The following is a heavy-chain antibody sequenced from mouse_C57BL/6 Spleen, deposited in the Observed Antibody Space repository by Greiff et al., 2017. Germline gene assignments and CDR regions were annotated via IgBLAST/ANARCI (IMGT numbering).Heavy chain of an antibody. CDR1: GYTFTSYW. CDR2: IHPSDSDT. CDR3: APLDGDGFDY. D-gene: IGHD3-3*01. V-gene: IGHV1-74*01. Sequence: QVQLKQPGAELVKPGASVKVSCKASGYTFTSYWMHWVKQRPGQGLEWIGRIHPSDSDTNYNQKFKGKAPLTVDKSSRTAYMQLSSLTSEGSAVYYCAPLDGDGFDYWGQGTTLTVSS. J-gene: IGHJ2*01.